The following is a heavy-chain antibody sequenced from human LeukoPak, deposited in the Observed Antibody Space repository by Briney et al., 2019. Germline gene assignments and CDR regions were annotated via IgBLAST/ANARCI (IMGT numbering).Heavy chain of an antibody. J-gene: IGHJ3*01. V-gene: IGHV4-34*01. CDR3: ASPGRATEHDALDL. Sequence: GSMILSCAASGFTFSSYAMSWIRQPPEKGLEWIGEINHSGSTNYNPSLKSRVTISVDTSKNQFSLKLSSVTAADTAVYYCASPGRATEHDALDLWARETVLTVSS. CDR1: GFTFSSYA. CDR2: INHSGST. D-gene: IGHD2-15*01.